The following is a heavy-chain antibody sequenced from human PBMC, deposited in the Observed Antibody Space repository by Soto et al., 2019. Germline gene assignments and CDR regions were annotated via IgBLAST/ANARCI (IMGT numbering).Heavy chain of an antibody. D-gene: IGHD1-26*01. CDR2: ISGSGGST. Sequence: EVQLLESGGGLVQPGGSLRLSCAATGFTFSSYAMRWVRQAPGKGLEWVSAISGSGGSTYYADSVKGRFTISRDNSKNTLYLQMNSLRAEDTAVYYCARRGSGSYYDYWGQGTLVTVSS. CDR3: ARRGSGSYYDY. J-gene: IGHJ4*02. CDR1: GFTFSSYA. V-gene: IGHV3-23*01.